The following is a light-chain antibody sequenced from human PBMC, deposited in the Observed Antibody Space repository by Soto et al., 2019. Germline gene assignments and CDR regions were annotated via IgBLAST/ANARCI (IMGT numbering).Light chain of an antibody. CDR2: GAS. Sequence: EIVMTQSPAPLSVSPGERATLSCRASQSVSTNLAWYQQKPAQAPRLLIYGASTRATGIPARFSGSGSGTEFTLTISSLQSEDFAVYYCHQYNNWPPWTFGQGTKVEIK. V-gene: IGKV3-15*01. CDR1: QSVSTN. J-gene: IGKJ1*01. CDR3: HQYNNWPPWT.